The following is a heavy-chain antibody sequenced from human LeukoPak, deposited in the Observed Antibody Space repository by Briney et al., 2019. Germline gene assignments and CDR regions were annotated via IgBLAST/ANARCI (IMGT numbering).Heavy chain of an antibody. CDR3: ARHRDYYDT. J-gene: IGHJ4*01. CDR1: GASINNNF. V-gene: IGHV4-59*08. D-gene: IGHD3-22*01. CDR2: IYSRGSA. Sequence: SETLSLTCTVSGASINNNFWTWIRHPPGGGLEWIGYIYSRGSANYNPSLKSRVIISRDTSKNQISLNLTSVTAADTALYFSARHRDYYDTWGHGTLVTVSS.